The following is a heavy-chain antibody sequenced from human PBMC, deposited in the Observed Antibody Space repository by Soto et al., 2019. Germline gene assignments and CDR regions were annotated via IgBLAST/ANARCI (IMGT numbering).Heavy chain of an antibody. CDR1: GFTFSSYG. CDR3: AKVSVPAAIAYYYYGMDV. J-gene: IGHJ6*02. Sequence: QVQLVESGGGVVQPGRSLRLSCAASGFTFSSYGMHWVRQAPGKGLEWVALISYDGSNKYYADSVKGRFTISRDNSKNTLYLHMNSRRAEDTAVYYCAKVSVPAAIAYYYYGMDVWGQGTKVTVSS. CDR2: ISYDGSNK. V-gene: IGHV3-30*18. D-gene: IGHD2-2*01.